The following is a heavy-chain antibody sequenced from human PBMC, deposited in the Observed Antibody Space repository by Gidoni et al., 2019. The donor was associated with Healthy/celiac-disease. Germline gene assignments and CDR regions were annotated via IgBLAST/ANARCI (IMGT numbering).Heavy chain of an antibody. CDR3: AKDEAYYDSSGYPS. CDR1: GFTLDDYA. J-gene: IGHJ5*02. D-gene: IGHD3-22*01. V-gene: IGHV3-9*01. CDR2: IRWNSGSI. Sequence: EVQLVEHGGGLVQPGRSLRLSCAASGFTLDDYAMHWVRQAPGKGLEWYSGIRWNSGSIGYADSVKGRFTISRDNAKNSLYLQMNSLRAEDTALYYCAKDEAYYDSSGYPSWGQGTLVTVSS.